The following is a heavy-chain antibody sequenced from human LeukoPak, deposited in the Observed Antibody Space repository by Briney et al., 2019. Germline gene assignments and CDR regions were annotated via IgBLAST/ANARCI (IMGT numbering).Heavy chain of an antibody. D-gene: IGHD2/OR15-2a*01. V-gene: IGHV4-39*07. CDR2: IYYSGST. Sequence: SETLSLTCTVSGGSISSSSYYWGWIRQPPGKGLEWIGSIYYSGSTYHNPSLKSRVTISVDTSKNQFSLRLTSVTAADTAVYYCARGIYASDSTFDYWGQGTLVTVSS. CDR1: GGSISSSSYY. J-gene: IGHJ4*02. CDR3: ARGIYASDSTFDY.